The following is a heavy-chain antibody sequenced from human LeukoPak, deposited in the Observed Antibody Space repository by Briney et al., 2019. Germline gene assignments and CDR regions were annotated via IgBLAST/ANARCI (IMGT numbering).Heavy chain of an antibody. CDR2: ISSSGSTI. CDR1: GFTFSDYY. Sequence: GGSLRLSCAASGFTFSDYYMSWIRQAPGKGLEWVSYISSSGSTIYYADSVKGRFTISRDNAKNSLYLQMNSLRAEDTALYYCAKDITSSSWRYGMDVWGQGTTVTVSS. D-gene: IGHD6-13*01. V-gene: IGHV3-11*01. CDR3: AKDITSSSWRYGMDV. J-gene: IGHJ6*02.